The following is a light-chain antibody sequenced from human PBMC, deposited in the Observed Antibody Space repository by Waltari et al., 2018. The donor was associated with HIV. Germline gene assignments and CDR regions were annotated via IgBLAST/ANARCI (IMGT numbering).Light chain of an antibody. CDR1: DSLVHSDGNTY. V-gene: IGKV2-30*02. J-gene: IGKJ3*01. CDR3: MQCSHWPPFT. Sequence: DVVMIQYALFLSVTLGQPASISCRSNDSLVHSDGNTYLSWFHPRPGQAPRRLSCQGSNRDSGVRDRFSCSGSDTDFTLRITQIEAGDAGIYYCMQCSHWPPFTFGPGTNVEI. CDR2: QGS.